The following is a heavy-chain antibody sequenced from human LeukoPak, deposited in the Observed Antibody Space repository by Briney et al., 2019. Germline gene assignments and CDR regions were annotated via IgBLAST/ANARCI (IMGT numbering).Heavy chain of an antibody. D-gene: IGHD4-11*01. Sequence: GGSLRLSCAASAFNVRTSYMTWVRQAPGKGLQWVSVIYPDGSTYYSESVKGRFTISRDNSENTVYLQMSSLRAEDTAVYYCARDLSKPSDYWGQGTLVIVSS. J-gene: IGHJ4*02. CDR2: IYPDGST. V-gene: IGHV3-53*01. CDR1: AFNVRTSY. CDR3: ARDLSKPSDY.